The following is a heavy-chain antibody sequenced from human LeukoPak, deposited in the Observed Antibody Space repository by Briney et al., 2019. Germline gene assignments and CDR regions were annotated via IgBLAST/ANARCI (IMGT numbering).Heavy chain of an antibody. CDR3: ARDRNTIFGVVSYYYGMDV. V-gene: IGHV3-23*01. Sequence: GGSLRLSCTPSGFTFSDYAMSWVRQAPGKGPGWVSSIGGTGGSTYYADSVKGRFTISRDNSKNTLYLQMNSLRAEDTAVYYCARDRNTIFGVVSYYYGMDVWGQGTTVTVSS. CDR1: GFTFSDYA. D-gene: IGHD3-3*01. CDR2: IGGTGGST. J-gene: IGHJ6*02.